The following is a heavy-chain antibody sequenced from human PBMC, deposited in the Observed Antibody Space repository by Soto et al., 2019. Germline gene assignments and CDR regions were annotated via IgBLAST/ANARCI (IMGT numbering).Heavy chain of an antibody. Sequence: EVQLVESGGGLVQPGGSLRLSCAASGFTVSSNYMSWVRPAPGKGLEWVSVIYSGGSTYYAASVKGRFTISRHNSKNTLYLQMNSLRAEDTAVYYCARAMASQGNIPSDWGQGTLVTVAA. CDR2: IYSGGST. D-gene: IGHD3-10*01. V-gene: IGHV3-53*04. J-gene: IGHJ4*02. CDR3: ARAMASQGNIPSD. CDR1: GFTVSSNY.